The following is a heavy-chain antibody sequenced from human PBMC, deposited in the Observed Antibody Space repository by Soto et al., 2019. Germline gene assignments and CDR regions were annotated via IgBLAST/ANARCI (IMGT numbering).Heavy chain of an antibody. CDR3: ARSREFDY. Sequence: SETLSLTCGVSGGSLSGATYSWNWIRQPPGKGLEWIGYIFPSGATYYNPSLKSRVTISIDVSKNQFSLSLRSLAAADTAVYYCARSREFDYWSQGTLVTVSS. CDR1: GGSLSGATYS. J-gene: IGHJ4*02. CDR2: IFPSGAT. V-gene: IGHV4-30-2*01.